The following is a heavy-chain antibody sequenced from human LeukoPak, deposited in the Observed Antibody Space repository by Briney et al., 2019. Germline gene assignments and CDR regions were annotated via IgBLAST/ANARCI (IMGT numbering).Heavy chain of an antibody. D-gene: IGHD3-22*01. CDR3: ARDHNDGYNFY. CDR2: IKEDGSAK. CDR1: GFAFSSDW. J-gene: IGHJ4*02. V-gene: IGHV3-7*01. Sequence: GGSLRLSCVASGFAFSSDWMTWVRQAPGKGLEWLANIKEDGSAKYYVDSVKGRFIISRDNAKNSLYLQMNSLRVEDTAVYFCARDHNDGYNFYSGQGAVVTVSS.